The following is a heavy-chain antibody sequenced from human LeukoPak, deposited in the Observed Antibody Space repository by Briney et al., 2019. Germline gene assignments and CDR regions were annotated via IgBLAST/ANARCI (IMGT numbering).Heavy chain of an antibody. CDR1: GGSISSYY. CDR2: IYYSGST. V-gene: IGHV4-59*01. CDR3: ARFVMVRGVISAFDI. Sequence: SETLSLTCTVSGGSISSYYWSWIRQPPGKGLEWIGYIYYSGSTNYNPSLKSRVTISVDTSKNQFSLKLSSVTAADTAVYYCARFVMVRGVISAFDIWGQGTMVTVSS. D-gene: IGHD3-10*01. J-gene: IGHJ3*02.